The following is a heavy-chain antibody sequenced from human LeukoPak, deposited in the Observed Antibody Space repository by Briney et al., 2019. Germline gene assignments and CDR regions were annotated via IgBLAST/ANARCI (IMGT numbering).Heavy chain of an antibody. D-gene: IGHD6-19*01. Sequence: SETLSLTCTVSGGSISSYYWSWIRQPAGKGLEWIGRIYTSGSTNYNPSLKSRVTISVDKSKNQFSLKLSSVTAADTAVYYCARGLLAVAAKGWFDPWGQGTLVTVSS. CDR1: GGSISSYY. J-gene: IGHJ5*02. CDR3: ARGLLAVAAKGWFDP. V-gene: IGHV4-4*07. CDR2: IYTSGST.